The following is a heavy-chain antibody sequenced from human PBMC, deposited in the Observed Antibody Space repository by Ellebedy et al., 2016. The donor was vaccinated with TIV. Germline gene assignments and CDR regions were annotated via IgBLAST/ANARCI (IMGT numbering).Heavy chain of an antibody. CDR1: GGSISSYY. V-gene: IGHV4-59*08. D-gene: IGHD3-22*01. Sequence: MPSETLSLTCTVSGGSISSYYWSWIRQPPGKGLEWIGYIYYSGSTNYNPSLKSRVTISVDTSKNQFSLKLSSVTAADTAVYYCASGGSSGYYYAPYFDYWGQGTLVTVSS. CDR3: ASGGSSGYYYAPYFDY. CDR2: IYYSGST. J-gene: IGHJ4*02.